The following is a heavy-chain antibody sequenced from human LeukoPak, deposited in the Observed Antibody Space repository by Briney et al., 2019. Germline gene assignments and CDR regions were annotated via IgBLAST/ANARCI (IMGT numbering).Heavy chain of an antibody. Sequence: GGSLRLSCAASGVAFSNYAMSWVRQAPGKGLEWVAAISERGDGTYYAGSMKGRFTISGDNAKNMVYLQINSLRAEDTAIYYCAKDIAQGYTFGSIEQDYWGQGTLVTVSS. CDR2: ISERGDGT. D-gene: IGHD5-18*01. CDR1: GVAFSNYA. V-gene: IGHV3-23*01. J-gene: IGHJ4*02. CDR3: AKDIAQGYTFGSIEQDY.